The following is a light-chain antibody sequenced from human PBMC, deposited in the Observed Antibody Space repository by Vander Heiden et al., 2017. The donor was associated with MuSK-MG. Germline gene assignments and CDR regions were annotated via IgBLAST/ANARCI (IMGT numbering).Light chain of an antibody. CDR1: QSVSSSY. V-gene: IGKV3-20*01. J-gene: IGKJ5*01. CDR2: GAS. Sequence: IALTPSSGTLSLSPGERATLSCRASQSVSSSYLAWYQQKPGQAPRLLIYGASSRATGIPDRFSGSGSGTDFTLTISRLEPEDFAVYYCQQYGSSLLTFGQGTRLEIK. CDR3: QQYGSSLLT.